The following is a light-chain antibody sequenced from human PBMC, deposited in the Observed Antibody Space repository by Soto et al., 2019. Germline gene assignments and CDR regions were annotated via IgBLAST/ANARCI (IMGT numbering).Light chain of an antibody. V-gene: IGKV3-11*01. CDR1: QSINTF. CDR3: QQRSIWPLT. J-gene: IGKJ4*01. CDR2: DAS. Sequence: EVLLTQSPATLSVSPGESVTLSCRASQSINTFLAWYQQKRGQAPRLLIYDASYRAAGIPARFSGRGSGTDFTLTINSLEPEDFAVYHCQQRSIWPLTFGGGTRVE.